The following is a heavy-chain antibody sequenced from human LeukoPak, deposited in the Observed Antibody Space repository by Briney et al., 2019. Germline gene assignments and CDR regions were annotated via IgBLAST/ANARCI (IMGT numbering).Heavy chain of an antibody. CDR1: GGSISSYY. CDR3: ARLAKYYYDSRYYYYMDV. J-gene: IGHJ6*03. D-gene: IGHD3-22*01. CDR2: IYYSAST. V-gene: IGHV4-59*08. Sequence: KPSETLSLTCTVSGGSISSYYWSWIRQPPGKGLEWIGYIYYSASTNYNPSPKSRVTISVDTSKNQFSLKLSSVTAADTAVYYCARLAKYYYDSRYYYYMDVWGKGTTVTVSS.